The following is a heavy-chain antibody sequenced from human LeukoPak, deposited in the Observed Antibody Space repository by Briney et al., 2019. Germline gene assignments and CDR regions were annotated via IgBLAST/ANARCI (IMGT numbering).Heavy chain of an antibody. J-gene: IGHJ5*02. CDR1: GGSISSGSYY. CDR2: IYTSGST. Sequence: SQTLSLTCTVSGGSISSGSYYWSWIRQPAGKGLEWTGRIYTSGSTNYNPSLKSRATISVDTSKNQFSLKLSSVTAADTAVYYCAREGNWFDPWGQGTLVTVSS. V-gene: IGHV4-61*02. CDR3: AREGNWFDP.